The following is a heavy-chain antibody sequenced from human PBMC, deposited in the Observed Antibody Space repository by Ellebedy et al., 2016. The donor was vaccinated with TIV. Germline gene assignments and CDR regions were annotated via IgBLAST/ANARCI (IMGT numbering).Heavy chain of an antibody. CDR2: IWYDGSNK. CDR3: ARDFHRYYPPANWFDP. D-gene: IGHD1-26*01. CDR1: GFTFSSYA. Sequence: GGSLRLSXAASGFTFSSYAMHWVRQAPGKGLEWVAVIWYDGSNKYYADSVKGRFTISRDNSKNTLYLQMNSLRAEDTAVYYCARDFHRYYPPANWFDPWGQGTLVTVSS. V-gene: IGHV3-33*08. J-gene: IGHJ5*02.